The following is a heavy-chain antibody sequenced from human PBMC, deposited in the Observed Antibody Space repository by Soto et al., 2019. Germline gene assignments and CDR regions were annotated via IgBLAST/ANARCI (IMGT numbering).Heavy chain of an antibody. D-gene: IGHD6-19*01. CDR2: IIPIFGTA. CDR1: GGTFSSYA. Sequence: QVQLVQSGAEVKKPGSSVKVSCKASGGTFSSYAISWVRQSPGQGLEWMGGIIPIFGTANYAQKFQGRVTSTADESTSTAYMELSSLRSEDTAVYYCARVGSDSSGWYGVGYWGQGTLVTVSS. J-gene: IGHJ4*02. CDR3: ARVGSDSSGWYGVGY. V-gene: IGHV1-69*01.